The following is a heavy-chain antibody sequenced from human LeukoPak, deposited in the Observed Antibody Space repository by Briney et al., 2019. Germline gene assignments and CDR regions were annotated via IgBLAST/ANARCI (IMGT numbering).Heavy chain of an antibody. CDR3: AKDFEFKWQQPSDH. Sequence: PGGSLRLSCAASGFTVTDNYMNWVRQSSGKGLEWVSVIYGGGDTNYADSVKGRFTISRDNSKNMLYLQMNTLTAEDTAIYFCAKDFEFKWQQPSDHWGQGTPVTVSS. CDR1: GFTVTDNY. J-gene: IGHJ4*02. V-gene: IGHV3-53*01. D-gene: IGHD1/OR15-1a*01. CDR2: IYGGGDT.